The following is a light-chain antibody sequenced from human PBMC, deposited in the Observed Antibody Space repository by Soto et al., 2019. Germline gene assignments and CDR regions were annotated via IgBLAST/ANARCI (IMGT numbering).Light chain of an antibody. V-gene: IGKV1-5*01. CDR3: QQYNSYPWT. Sequence: DIQMTQSPSTLSASGGDRVAITCRASQSISSWLAWYQQKPGKAPKLLIYDASSLEGGVPSRFSGSGSGTEFTLTISSLQPDDFATYYCQQYNSYPWTFGQGTKVDI. J-gene: IGKJ1*01. CDR1: QSISSW. CDR2: DAS.